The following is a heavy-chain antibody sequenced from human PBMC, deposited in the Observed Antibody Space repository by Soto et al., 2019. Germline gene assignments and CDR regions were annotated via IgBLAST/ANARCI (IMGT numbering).Heavy chain of an antibody. Sequence: GASVKVSCKAAGYTFTSYYMHWVRQAPGQGLEWMGIINPSGGSTSYAQKFQGRVTMTRDTSTSTVYMELSSLRSEDTAVYYCARGSMITFGGVIPNWFDPWGQGTLVTVSS. D-gene: IGHD3-16*02. CDR3: ARGSMITFGGVIPNWFDP. J-gene: IGHJ5*02. CDR2: INPSGGST. V-gene: IGHV1-46*03. CDR1: GYTFTSYY.